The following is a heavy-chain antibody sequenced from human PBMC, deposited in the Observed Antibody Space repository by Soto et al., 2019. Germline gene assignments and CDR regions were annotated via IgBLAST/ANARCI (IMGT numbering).Heavy chain of an antibody. D-gene: IGHD3-16*02. CDR1: GFTFSSYA. Sequence: GGSLRLSCAASGFTFSSYAMSWVRQAPGKGLEWVSAISGSGGSTYYADSVKGRFTISRDNSKNTLYLQMNSLRAEDTAVYYCAKDLGSYYVWGSYRYMNFDYWGQGTLVTVSS. V-gene: IGHV3-23*01. J-gene: IGHJ4*02. CDR3: AKDLGSYYVWGSYRYMNFDY. CDR2: ISGSGGST.